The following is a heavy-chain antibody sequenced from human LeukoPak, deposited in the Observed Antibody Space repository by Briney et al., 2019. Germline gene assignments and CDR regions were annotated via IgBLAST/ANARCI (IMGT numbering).Heavy chain of an antibody. CDR2: ISSSGSSV. D-gene: IGHD3-10*01. Sequence: GSLRLSCAASGFTFTNYGMNWVRQAPGKGLEWVSYISSSGSSVYYADSVKGRFTISRDNAKNSVYLQMNSLRAEDTAVYYCASQWFGDFYFDYWGQGTLVTVSS. V-gene: IGHV3-48*03. CDR3: ASQWFGDFYFDY. J-gene: IGHJ4*02. CDR1: GFTFTNYG.